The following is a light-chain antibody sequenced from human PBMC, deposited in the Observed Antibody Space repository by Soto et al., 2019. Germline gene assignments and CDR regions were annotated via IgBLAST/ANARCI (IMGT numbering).Light chain of an antibody. V-gene: IGKV1-5*03. CDR1: QSIGRW. Sequence: DIQMTQSPSTLSESVGDRVTITCRASQSIGRWLAWYQQKPRKAPNLLIYWASSLKSGVPSRFSGSGSGTEFTLTISSLQPDDFATYYCQQYNSYPITFGQGTRLEIK. J-gene: IGKJ5*01. CDR3: QQYNSYPIT. CDR2: WAS.